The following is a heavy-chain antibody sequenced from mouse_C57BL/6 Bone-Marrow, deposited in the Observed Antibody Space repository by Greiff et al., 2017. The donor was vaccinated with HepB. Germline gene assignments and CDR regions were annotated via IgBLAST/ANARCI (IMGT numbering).Heavy chain of an antibody. Sequence: DVKLVESGGGLVKPGGSLKLSCAASGFTFSSYAMSWVRQTPEKRLEWVATISDGGSYTYYPDNVKGRFTISRDNAKNNLYLQMSHLKSEDTAMYYCARDLGIYGPYSNLFDYWGQGTTLTVSS. V-gene: IGHV5-4*01. CDR2: ISDGGSYT. J-gene: IGHJ2*01. CDR3: ARDLGIYGPYSNLFDY. CDR1: GFTFSSYA. D-gene: IGHD2-5*01.